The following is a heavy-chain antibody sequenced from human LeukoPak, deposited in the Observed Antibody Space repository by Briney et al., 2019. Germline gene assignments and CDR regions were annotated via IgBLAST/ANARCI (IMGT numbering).Heavy chain of an antibody. D-gene: IGHD1-26*01. Sequence: GGSLRLSCAAFGFTFSSYSMNWVRQDPGKGLEWVSYISGTSRTIYYADSVKGRFTISRDNAKNSLSLQMNSLRDADTAVYYCARADRSGTYNFDYWGQGTLVTVSS. CDR2: ISGTSRTI. CDR1: GFTFSSYS. J-gene: IGHJ4*02. CDR3: ARADRSGTYNFDY. V-gene: IGHV3-48*02.